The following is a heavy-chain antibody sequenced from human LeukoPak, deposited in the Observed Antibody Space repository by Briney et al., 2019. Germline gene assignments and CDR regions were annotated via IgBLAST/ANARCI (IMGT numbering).Heavy chain of an antibody. CDR2: MNPNSGNT. D-gene: IGHD3-3*01. Sequence: VASVKVSCKASGYTFTSYDINWVRRATGQGLEWMGWMNPNSGNTGYAQKFQGRVTMTRNTSISTAYMELSSLRSEDTAVYYCARILLDYDFWSGYYTNYYYMDVWGKGTTVTVSS. CDR3: ARILLDYDFWSGYYTNYYYMDV. J-gene: IGHJ6*03. V-gene: IGHV1-8*01. CDR1: GYTFTSYD.